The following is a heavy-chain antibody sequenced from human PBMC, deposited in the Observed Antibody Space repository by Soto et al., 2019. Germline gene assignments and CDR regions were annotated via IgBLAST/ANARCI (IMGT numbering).Heavy chain of an antibody. CDR1: GFTFSNYA. D-gene: IGHD3-9*01. CDR3: AKDTGYVILTVSDY. CDR2: ISGSGGST. V-gene: IGHV3-23*01. J-gene: IGHJ4*02. Sequence: EVQLLESGGGLVQPGGSLRLSCAASGFTFSNYAMSWVRQAPGKGLDWVSLISGSGGSTFYADSVKGRFTISRDNSENTLYLQMNSLRAEDTAVYYCAKDTGYVILTVSDYWGQGSLVTVSS.